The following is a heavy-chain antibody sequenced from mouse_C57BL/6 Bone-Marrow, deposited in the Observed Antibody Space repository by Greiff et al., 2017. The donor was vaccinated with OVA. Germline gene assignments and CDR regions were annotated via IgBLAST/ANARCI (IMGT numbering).Heavy chain of an antibody. CDR1: GFTFSSYG. CDR2: ISSGGSYT. D-gene: IGHD2-2*01. V-gene: IGHV5-6*01. J-gene: IGHJ4*01. CDR3: ARREVTTDAMDY. Sequence: EVQGVESGGDLVKPGGSLKLSCAASGFTFSSYGMSWVRQTPDKRLEWVATISSGGSYTYYPDSVKGRFTISRDNAKNTLYLQMSSLKSEDTAMYYCARREVTTDAMDYWGQGTSVTVSS.